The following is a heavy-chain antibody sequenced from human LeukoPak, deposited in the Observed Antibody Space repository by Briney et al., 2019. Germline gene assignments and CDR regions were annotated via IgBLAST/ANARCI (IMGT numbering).Heavy chain of an antibody. CDR2: INHSGST. CDR1: GGSFSGYY. Sequence: PSETLSLTCAVYGGSFSGYYWSWIRQPPGKGLERIGEINHSGSTNYNPSLKSRVTISVDTSKNQFSLKLSSVTAADTAVYYCARNVWRFLEWLNYFDYWGQGTLVTVSS. CDR3: ARNVWRFLEWLNYFDY. J-gene: IGHJ4*02. V-gene: IGHV4-34*01. D-gene: IGHD3-3*01.